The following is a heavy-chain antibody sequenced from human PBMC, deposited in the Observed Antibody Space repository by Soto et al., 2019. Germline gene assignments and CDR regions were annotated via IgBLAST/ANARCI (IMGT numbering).Heavy chain of an antibody. CDR1: GGSLNSSSYF. V-gene: IGHV4-61*01. D-gene: IGHD1-26*01. CDR3: ARGGSYVGFDS. CDR2: IHYFGST. Sequence: QVHLQESGPGLVKPSETLSLTCTVSGGSLNSSSYFWSWIRQPPGKGLEWIGYIHYFGSTKYNPSLESRVGISVDTAKNQFSLKVPSVTAADTAMYFCARGGSYVGFDSWGQGARVTVSS. J-gene: IGHJ4*02.